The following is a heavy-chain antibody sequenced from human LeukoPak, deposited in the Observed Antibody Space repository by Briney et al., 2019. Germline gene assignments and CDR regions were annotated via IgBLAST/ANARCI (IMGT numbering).Heavy chain of an antibody. V-gene: IGHV3-74*01. CDR3: ARGGVNPVDH. Sequence: PGGSLRLSCAASGFPINSFWMHWVRQAPGKGLVRVSDMNEYSTTIRYADSVKGRFTISRDNAKSILYLQMNNLRAEHTAMYFCARGGVNPVDHWGQGTLVTVSS. J-gene: IGHJ4*02. CDR1: GFPINSFW. D-gene: IGHD1-14*01. CDR2: MNEYSTTI.